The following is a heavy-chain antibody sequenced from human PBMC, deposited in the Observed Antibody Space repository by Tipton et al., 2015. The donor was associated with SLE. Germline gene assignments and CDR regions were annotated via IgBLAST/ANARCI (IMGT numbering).Heavy chain of an antibody. CDR3: ARLADGNRNWFDP. J-gene: IGHJ5*02. D-gene: IGHD6-13*01. Sequence: TLSLTCTVSGGSISSYYWAWIRQPPGKGLEWIGHIFHIGSAYYNPSLKSRVTISIDTSTNQFSLKVKSVTAADTAVYYCARLADGNRNWFDPWGQGTLVTVSS. CDR2: IFHIGSA. V-gene: IGHV4-39*07. CDR1: GGSISSYY.